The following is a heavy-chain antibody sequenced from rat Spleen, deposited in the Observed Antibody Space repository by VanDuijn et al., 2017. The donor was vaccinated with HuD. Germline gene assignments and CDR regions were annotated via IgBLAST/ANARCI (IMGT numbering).Heavy chain of an antibody. J-gene: IGHJ1*01. CDR2: ISYEGSST. V-gene: IGHV5-22*01. Sequence: EVQLVESGGGLVQPGRSMKLSCAASGFTFSDYYMAWVRQAPKKGLEWVASISYEGSSTYYGDSVKGRFTISRDNAKSTLYLQMNSLRSEDTATYYCARATRVYWYFDFWGQGTMVTVSS. D-gene: IGHD1-4*01. CDR3: ARATRVYWYFDF. CDR1: GFTFSDYY.